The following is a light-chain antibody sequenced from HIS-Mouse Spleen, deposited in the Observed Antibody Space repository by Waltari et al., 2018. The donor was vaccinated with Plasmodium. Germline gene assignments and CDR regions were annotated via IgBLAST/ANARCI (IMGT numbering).Light chain of an antibody. CDR2: EVS. J-gene: IGLJ2*01. CDR1: RSAVGGYNY. V-gene: IGLV2-8*01. Sequence: QSALTQPPSASGSPGQTVTIPCTGTRSAVGGYNYVSWYPQHPGQAPKLMIYEVSKRPSGVPDRFSGSKSGNTASLTVSGLQAEDEADYYCSSYAGSNNLVFGGGTKLTVL. CDR3: SSYAGSNNLV.